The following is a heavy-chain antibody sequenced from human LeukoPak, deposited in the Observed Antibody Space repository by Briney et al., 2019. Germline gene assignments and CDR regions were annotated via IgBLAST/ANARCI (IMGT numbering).Heavy chain of an antibody. CDR3: ARDRPRYCGLTSWPVDY. V-gene: IGHV3-21*01. CDR2: ISTSNSYI. D-gene: IGHD2-2*01. Sequence: GGSLRLSCAASGFSFSSYNMNWVRLAPGKGLEWVSSISTSNSYIYYADSVKGRFTISRDNAQSSLYLQMNSLTAEDTAVYYCARDRPRYCGLTSWPVDYWGQGILVTVSS. J-gene: IGHJ4*02. CDR1: GFSFSSYN.